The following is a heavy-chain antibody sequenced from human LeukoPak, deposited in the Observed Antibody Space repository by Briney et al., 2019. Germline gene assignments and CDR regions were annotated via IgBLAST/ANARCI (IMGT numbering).Heavy chain of an antibody. Sequence: SETLSLTCTVSGASISSYYWTWIRQPPGKGLEWIGYISYSGSTNYNPSLKSRVTISVDASKNQFSLKLSSVTAADTAVYYCARTGCCSSTSCYDYWGQGTLVTVSS. CDR1: GASISSYY. CDR3: ARTGCCSSTSCYDY. J-gene: IGHJ4*02. CDR2: ISYSGST. V-gene: IGHV4-59*01. D-gene: IGHD2-2*01.